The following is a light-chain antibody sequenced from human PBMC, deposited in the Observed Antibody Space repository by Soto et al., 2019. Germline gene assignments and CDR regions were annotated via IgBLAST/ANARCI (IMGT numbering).Light chain of an antibody. CDR1: SSDIGKNY. CDR2: DNN. J-gene: IGLJ2*01. V-gene: IGLV1-51*01. Sequence: QSVLTQPPSVSAAPGQKVTISCSGSSSDIGKNYVSWYQQLPGTAPKLLIYDNNRRPSGIPDRFSGSKSGTSATLGITGLPTGDEDDYYCGSGDNRVSDGHVVFGGGTKLTVL. CDR3: GSGDNRVSDGHVV.